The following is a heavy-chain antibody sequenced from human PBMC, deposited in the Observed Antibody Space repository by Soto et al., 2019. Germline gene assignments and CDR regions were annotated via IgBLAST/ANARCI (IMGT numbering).Heavy chain of an antibody. CDR1: GFTFSDHH. V-gene: IGHV3-72*01. CDR2: ARNKANSYTT. D-gene: IGHD2-2*01. J-gene: IGHJ4*02. CDR3: ASLIDTSFDL. Sequence: GGSLRLSCAASGFTFSDHHMDWVRQAPGKGLEWVGRARNKANSYTTAYAASVKGRFTISREDSKNSLSLQMNSQKTDDTAVYFCASLIDTSFDLWGRGTLVATSS.